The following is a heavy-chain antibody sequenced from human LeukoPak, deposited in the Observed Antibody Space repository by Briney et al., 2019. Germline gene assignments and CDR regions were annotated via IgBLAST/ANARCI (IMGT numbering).Heavy chain of an antibody. CDR2: IRYDGSNK. J-gene: IGHJ4*02. Sequence: GGSLRLSCAASGFTFSSYGMHWVRQAPGKGLEWVAFIRYDGSNKYYADFVKGRFTISRDNSKNTLYLQMNSLRAEDTAVYYCAKDSPPTTEGLVDYWGQGTLVTVSS. D-gene: IGHD4-17*01. CDR3: AKDSPPTTEGLVDY. CDR1: GFTFSSYG. V-gene: IGHV3-30*02.